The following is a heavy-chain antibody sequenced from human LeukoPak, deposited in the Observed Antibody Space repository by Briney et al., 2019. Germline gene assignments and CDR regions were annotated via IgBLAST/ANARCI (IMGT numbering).Heavy chain of an antibody. Sequence: PGGSLRLSCAASGFTFSDYYTSWVRQAPGKGLEWVSLLTRSGTTYYTDSVKGRFSISRDSSRDTLYLQMNSLRAEDTAVYYCAKSAYISTYSFVYWGQGILVTVSS. D-gene: IGHD3-16*01. CDR1: GFTFSDYY. J-gene: IGHJ4*02. V-gene: IGHV3-23*01. CDR3: AKSAYISTYSFVY. CDR2: LTRSGTT.